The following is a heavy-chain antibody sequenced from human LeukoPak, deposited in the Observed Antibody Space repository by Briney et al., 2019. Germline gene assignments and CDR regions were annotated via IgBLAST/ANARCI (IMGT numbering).Heavy chain of an antibody. CDR2: ISYDGSNK. J-gene: IGHJ4*02. CDR1: GFTFSSYA. Sequence: GGSLRLSCAASGFTFSSYAMHWVRQAPGRGLEWVAVISYDGSNKYYADSVKGRFTISRDNSKNTLYLQMNSLRAEDTAVYYCARGTDYYDSSGYYSGTFDYWGQGTLVTVSS. D-gene: IGHD3-22*01. CDR3: ARGTDYYDSSGYYSGTFDY. V-gene: IGHV3-30*04.